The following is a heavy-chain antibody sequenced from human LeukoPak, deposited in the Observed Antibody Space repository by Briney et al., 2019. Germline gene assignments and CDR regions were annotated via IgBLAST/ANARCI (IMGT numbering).Heavy chain of an antibody. CDR1: GFTFSSYA. V-gene: IGHV3-23*01. J-gene: IGHJ4*02. CDR2: ISDSGGST. CDR3: ARRYCSGGSCYSFFDY. D-gene: IGHD2-15*01. Sequence: GGSLRLSCAASGFTFSSYAMSWVRRAPGKGLEWVSAISDSGGSTFYPDSVKGRFTISRDNSKNTLYLQMNSLRAEDTAVYYCARRYCSGGSCYSFFDYRGQGTLVTVSS.